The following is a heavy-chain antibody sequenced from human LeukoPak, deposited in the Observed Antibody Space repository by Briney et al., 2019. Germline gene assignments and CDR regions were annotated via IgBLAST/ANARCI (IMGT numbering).Heavy chain of an antibody. CDR3: ATPNYYGSGSYYFDY. CDR2: INSGGDDK. V-gene: IGHV3-23*01. J-gene: IGHJ4*02. D-gene: IGHD3-10*01. CDR1: GFTFSTYS. Sequence: GGSLRLSCAASGFTFSTYSMTWVRQAPGKGLEWVSAINSGGDDKYYADSVRGRFTISRDNSKNTLYLHMNSLRTEDTALYYCATPNYYGSGSYYFDYWGQGTLVTVSS.